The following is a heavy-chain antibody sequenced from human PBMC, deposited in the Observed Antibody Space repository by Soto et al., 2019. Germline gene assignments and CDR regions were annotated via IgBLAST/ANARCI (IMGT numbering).Heavy chain of an antibody. CDR2: IYYSGST. D-gene: IGHD3-3*01. V-gene: IGHV4-59*01. CDR1: GGFISDYY. CDR3: ARDRPERFFDY. J-gene: IGHJ4*01. Sequence: SETLSLTCTVSGGFISDYYWTWIRQPPGKGLEWIGNIYYSGSTSYNSSLKSRVTVSVDTSKNQFSLKLSSVTAADTAVYYCARDRPERFFDYWGQGTLVTVS.